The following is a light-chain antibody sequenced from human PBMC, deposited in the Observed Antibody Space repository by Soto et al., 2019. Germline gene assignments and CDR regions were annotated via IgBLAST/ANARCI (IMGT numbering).Light chain of an antibody. J-gene: IGKJ5*01. CDR3: QQYWKWPIT. CDR2: RAS. Sequence: EIVMTQSPATLSLSPGERATLSCMASQRVSTNLAWYQQKPGQSPRLLIYRASTRATDIPARFSGSGSGTEFTLTISSLQSEDFAVYYCQQYWKWPITFGQGTRLEIK. V-gene: IGKV3-15*01. CDR1: QRVSTN.